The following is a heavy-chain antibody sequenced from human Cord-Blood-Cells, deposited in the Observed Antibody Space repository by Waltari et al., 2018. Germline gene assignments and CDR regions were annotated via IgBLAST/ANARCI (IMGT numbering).Heavy chain of an antibody. CDR3: ARDSGRI. CDR1: GGSISSYY. J-gene: IGHJ3*02. V-gene: IGHV4-59*01. D-gene: IGHD6-25*01. Sequence: QVQLQESGPGLVKPSETLSLTCTVSGGSISSYYWSWIRQPPGKGLEWIGYIYYSGSTTYNPTIKGRVTISVDTSKNQFSLKLSSVTAADTAVYYCARDSGRIWGQGTMVTVSS. CDR2: IYYSGST.